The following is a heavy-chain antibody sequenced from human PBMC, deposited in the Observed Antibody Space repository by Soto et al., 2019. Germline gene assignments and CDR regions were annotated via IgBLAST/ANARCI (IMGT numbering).Heavy chain of an antibody. V-gene: IGHV4-59*08. CDR2: IYYSGST. Sequence: LSLTCTVSGGSISSYYWSWIRQPPGKGLEWIGYIYYSGSTNYNPSLKSRVTISVDTSKNQFSLKLSSVTAADTAVYYCARHYAVRGVIIGYYYYGMDVWGQGTTVTVSS. D-gene: IGHD3-10*01. J-gene: IGHJ6*02. CDR1: GGSISSYY. CDR3: ARHYAVRGVIIGYYYYGMDV.